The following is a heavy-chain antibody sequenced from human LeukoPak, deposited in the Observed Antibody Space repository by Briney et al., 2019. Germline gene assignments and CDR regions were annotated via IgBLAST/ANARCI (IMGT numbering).Heavy chain of an antibody. CDR3: ARDRSVAFDL. D-gene: IGHD2-15*01. J-gene: IGHJ2*01. Sequence: SETLSLTCTVSGGSISSSSYYWGWIRQPPGKGLEWIGSIYYSGSTYYNPSLKSRVTISVDTSKNQFSLKLSSVTAADTAVYYCARDRSVAFDLWGRGTLVTVSS. CDR1: GGSISSSSYY. CDR2: IYYSGST. V-gene: IGHV4-39*07.